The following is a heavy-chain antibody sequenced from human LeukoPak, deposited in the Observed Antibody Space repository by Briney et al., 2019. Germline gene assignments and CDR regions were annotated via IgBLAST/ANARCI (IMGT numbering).Heavy chain of an antibody. CDR3: AKDRSYGFDP. CDR2: ISYDGSNK. V-gene: IGHV3-30*18. J-gene: IGHJ5*02. CDR1: GFAFSSYG. D-gene: IGHD1-26*01. Sequence: SGGSLRLSCAASGFAFSSYGMHWVRQAPGKGLEWVAVISYDGSNKYYADSVKGRFTISRDNSKNTLYLQMNSLRAEDTAVYYCAKDRSYGFDPWGQGTLVTVSS.